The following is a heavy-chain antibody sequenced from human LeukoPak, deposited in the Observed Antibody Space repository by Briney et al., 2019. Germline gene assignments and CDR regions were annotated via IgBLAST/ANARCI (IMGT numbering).Heavy chain of an antibody. V-gene: IGHV4-34*01. J-gene: IGHJ5*02. Sequence: SETLFLTCTVSGGSISSYYWSWIRQPPGKGLEWIGEINHSGSTNYNPSLKSRVTISVDTSKNQFSLKLSSVTAADTAVYYCARLREGYCSSTSCYEGWFDPWGQGTLVTVSS. CDR3: ARLREGYCSSTSCYEGWFDP. CDR1: GGSISSYY. CDR2: INHSGST. D-gene: IGHD2-2*01.